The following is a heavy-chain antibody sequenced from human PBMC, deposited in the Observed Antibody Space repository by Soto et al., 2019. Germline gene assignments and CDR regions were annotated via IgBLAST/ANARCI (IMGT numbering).Heavy chain of an antibody. CDR2: ISYDGSNK. V-gene: IGHV3-30*18. D-gene: IGHD6-13*01. CDR1: GFTFSSYG. Sequence: PGGSLRLSCAASGFTFSSYGMHWVRQAPGKGLEWVAVISYDGSNKYYADSVKGRFTISRDNSKNTLYLQMNSLRAEDTAVYYCAKEHSSSRSPSRYYYHYGMDVWGQGTTVTVSS. J-gene: IGHJ6*02. CDR3: AKEHSSSRSPSRYYYHYGMDV.